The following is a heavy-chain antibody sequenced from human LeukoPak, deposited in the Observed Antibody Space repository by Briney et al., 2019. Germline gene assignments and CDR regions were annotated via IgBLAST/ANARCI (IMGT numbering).Heavy chain of an antibody. CDR3: ARGERDVAVAIPARRSAFDV. CDR1: GGSISTRGHS. D-gene: IGHD2-15*01. J-gene: IGHJ3*01. V-gene: IGHV4-30-4*07. Sequence: SETLSLTCAVSGGSISTRGHSWSWIRQPPGGGLEWVGYVFSSGTAFYTPSLKSRLNINLETSTNQFHLKLTSVTAADTAFYYCARGERDVAVAIPARRSAFDVWGRGIMVTVSS. CDR2: VFSSGTA.